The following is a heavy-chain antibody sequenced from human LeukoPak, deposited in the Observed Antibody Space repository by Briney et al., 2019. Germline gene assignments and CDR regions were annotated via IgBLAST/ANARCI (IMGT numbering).Heavy chain of an antibody. V-gene: IGHV4-34*01. J-gene: IGHJ3*02. D-gene: IGHD5-18*01. CDR2: INHSGST. CDR1: GGSFSGYY. Sequence: SETLSLTCAVYGGSFSGYYWSWIRQPPGKGLEWIGEINHSGSTNYNPSLKSRVTISVDTSKNQFSLKLSSVTAADTAVYYCARLGQLWLRAGYAFDIWGQGTMVTVSS. CDR3: ARLGQLWLRAGYAFDI.